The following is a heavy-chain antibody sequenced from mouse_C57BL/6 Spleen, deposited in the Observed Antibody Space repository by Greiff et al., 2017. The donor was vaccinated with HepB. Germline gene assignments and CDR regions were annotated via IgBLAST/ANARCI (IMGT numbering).Heavy chain of an antibody. J-gene: IGHJ4*01. CDR2: IDPSDSET. D-gene: IGHD2-3*01. CDR3: ARSDDGYYPYAMDY. V-gene: IGHV1-52*01. Sequence: QVQLQQSGAELVRPGSSVKLSCKASGYTFTSYWMHWVKQRPIQGLEWIGNIDPSDSETHYNQKFKDKATLTVDKSSSTAYMQLSSLTSEDSAVYYCARSDDGYYPYAMDYWGQGTSVTVSS. CDR1: GYTFTSYW.